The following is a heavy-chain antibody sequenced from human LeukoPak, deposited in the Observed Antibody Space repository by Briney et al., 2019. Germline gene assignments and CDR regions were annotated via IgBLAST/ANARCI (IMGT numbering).Heavy chain of an antibody. J-gene: IGHJ6*03. CDR1: GGTFSSYA. CDR3: ARAGVRGSGSYSGYMDV. D-gene: IGHD3-10*01. CDR2: IIPIFGTA. Sequence: SVKVSCKASGGTFSSYAISWVRQAPGQGLEWMGGIIPIFGTANYAQKFQGRVTITADKSTSTAYMELSSLRSEDTAVYYCARAGVRGSGSYSGYMDVWGKGTTVTISS. V-gene: IGHV1-69*06.